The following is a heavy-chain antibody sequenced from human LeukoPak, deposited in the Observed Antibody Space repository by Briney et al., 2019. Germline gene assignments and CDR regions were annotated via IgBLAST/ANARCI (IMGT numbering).Heavy chain of an antibody. CDR3: AREDPAAGTYYFDY. V-gene: IGHV4-61*01. CDR1: GGSISSGSYY. Sequence: PSQTLSLTCTVSGGSISSGSYYWSWIRQPPGKGLEWIGYIYYSGSTNYNPSLKSRVTISVDTSKNQFSLKLSSVTAADTAVYYCAREDPAAGTYYFDYWGQGTLVTVSS. CDR2: IYYSGST. D-gene: IGHD6-13*01. J-gene: IGHJ4*02.